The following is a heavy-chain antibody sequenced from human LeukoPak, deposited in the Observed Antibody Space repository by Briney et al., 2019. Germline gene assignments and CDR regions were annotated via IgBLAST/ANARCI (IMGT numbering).Heavy chain of an antibody. CDR3: AKNLGTSGSLDAFDI. Sequence: GGSLRLSCVASGFKISDYYIHWVRQAPGKGLEWAASVRQDGKLKFYADSVKARFTISRDNSKNTVFLQMNSLRAEDTAVYYCAKNLGTSGSLDAFDIWGQGTMVTVSS. J-gene: IGHJ3*02. V-gene: IGHV3-30*02. D-gene: IGHD1-26*01. CDR2: VRQDGKLK. CDR1: GFKISDYY.